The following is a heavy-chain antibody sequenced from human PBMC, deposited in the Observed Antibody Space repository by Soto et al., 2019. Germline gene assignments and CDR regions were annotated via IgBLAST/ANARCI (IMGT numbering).Heavy chain of an antibody. D-gene: IGHD2-8*02. V-gene: IGHV4-4*02. CDR3: ARDSRHPVVKVVWGYYYYGMDV. CDR1: GGSISSSNW. J-gene: IGHJ6*02. CDR2: IYHSGST. Sequence: QVQLQESGPGLVKPSGTLSLTCAVSGGSISSSNWWSWVRQPPGKGLEWIGEIYHSGSTNYNPSLKSRVTISVDKSKNQFSLKLSSGTAADTAVYYCARDSRHPVVKVVWGYYYYGMDVWGQGTTVTVSS.